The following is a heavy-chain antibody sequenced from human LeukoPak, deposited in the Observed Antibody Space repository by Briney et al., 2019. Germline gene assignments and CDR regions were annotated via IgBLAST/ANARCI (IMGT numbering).Heavy chain of an antibody. D-gene: IGHD3-16*02. V-gene: IGHV3-66*01. CDR3: ARVGDYVWGSYRLNYYFDY. CDR2: IYSGGST. J-gene: IGHJ4*02. CDR1: GFTVSSNY. Sequence: GESLKISCAASGFTVSSNYMSWVRQAPGKGLEWVSVIYSGGSTYYADSVKGRFTISRDNSKNTLYLQMNSLRAEDTAVYYCARVGDYVWGSYRLNYYFDYWGQGTLVTVSS.